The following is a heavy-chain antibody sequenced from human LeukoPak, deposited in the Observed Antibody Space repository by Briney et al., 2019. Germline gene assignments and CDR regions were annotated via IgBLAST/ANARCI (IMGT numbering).Heavy chain of an antibody. Sequence: GASVKVSCKASGYTFTSYSMNWVRQAPGQGLEWMGWINTNTGNPTYAQGFTGRFVFSLDTSVSTACLQISSLKAEDTAVYYCARDCSVSAFDIWGQGTMVTVSS. CDR3: ARDCSVSAFDI. CDR1: GYTFTSYS. D-gene: IGHD3-10*02. V-gene: IGHV7-4-1*02. J-gene: IGHJ3*02. CDR2: INTNTGNP.